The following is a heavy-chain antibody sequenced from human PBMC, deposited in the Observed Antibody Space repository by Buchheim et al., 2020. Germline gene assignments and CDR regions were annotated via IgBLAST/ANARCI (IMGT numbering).Heavy chain of an antibody. Sequence: QLQLQESGPGLVKPSETLSLTCTVSGGSISSSSYYWGWIRQPPGKGLEWIGSIYYSGSTYYNPSLKSRVTISVDTSKNQFSLKLSSVTAADTAVCYCARETYNWNFYYYYGMDVWGQGTT. CDR1: GGSISSSSYY. D-gene: IGHD1-7*01. V-gene: IGHV4-39*07. CDR3: ARETYNWNFYYYYGMDV. CDR2: IYYSGST. J-gene: IGHJ6*02.